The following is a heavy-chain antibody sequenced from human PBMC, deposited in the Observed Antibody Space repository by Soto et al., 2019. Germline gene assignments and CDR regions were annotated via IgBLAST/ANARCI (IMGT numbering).Heavy chain of an antibody. Sequence: ASVKVSCKASGYTFTSYYMHWLRQAPGQGLEWMGITNPSGGGTSYAQKFQGRVTMTRDTSTSTVYMELSSLRSEDTAVYYCARGIIVVVTADDAFDIWGQGTMVTVSS. D-gene: IGHD2-21*02. V-gene: IGHV1-46*01. J-gene: IGHJ3*02. CDR3: ARGIIVVVTADDAFDI. CDR2: TNPSGGGT. CDR1: GYTFTSYY.